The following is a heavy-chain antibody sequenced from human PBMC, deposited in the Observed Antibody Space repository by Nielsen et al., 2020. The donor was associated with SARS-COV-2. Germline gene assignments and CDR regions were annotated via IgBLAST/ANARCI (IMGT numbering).Heavy chain of an antibody. J-gene: IGHJ4*02. V-gene: IGHV4-34*01. CDR2: INDRGRT. CDR1: GDSFSHYY. CDR3: AREETLYYDSSGYYDY. D-gene: IGHD3-22*01. Sequence: SETLSLTCAVHGDSFSHYYWSWIRQPPGKGLEWIGEINDRGRTNYNPSVQSRVTMSVDTSKNQFSLKLSSVTAADTAVYYCAREETLYYDSSGYYDYWGQGTLVTVSS.